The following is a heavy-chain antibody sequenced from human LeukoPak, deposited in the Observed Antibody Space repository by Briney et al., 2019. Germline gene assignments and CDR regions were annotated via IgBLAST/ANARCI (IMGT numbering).Heavy chain of an antibody. J-gene: IGHJ4*02. D-gene: IGHD6-19*01. CDR1: GLTVSNNY. Sequence: GGSLRLSCAASGLTVSNNYMSWVRQAPGKGLEWVLEWVSVLYSGGSTYYAVSVKGRFIISRDNSKNTVYLQMNSLRAEDTAVYYCARGIVVGGTWDYFDYWGRGTLVTVSS. V-gene: IGHV3-53*01. CDR2: LYSGGST. CDR3: ARGIVVGGTWDYFDY.